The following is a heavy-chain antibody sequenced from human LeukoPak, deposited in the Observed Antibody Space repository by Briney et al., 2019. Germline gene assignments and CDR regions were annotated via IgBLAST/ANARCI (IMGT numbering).Heavy chain of an antibody. CDR3: ARGPEKWHWAFYHYMDV. J-gene: IGHJ6*03. CDR2: IFYNGST. D-gene: IGHD5-12*01. V-gene: IGHV4-59*11. Sequence: PETLSLTCTVSGGSMSSHYWSWVRQPPGKGLERIAYIFYNGSTNYNPSLKSRVIISLDTSKNQFSLQLTSVTAADTAVYYCARGPEKWHWAFYHYMDVWGKGATVTVSS. CDR1: GGSMSSHY.